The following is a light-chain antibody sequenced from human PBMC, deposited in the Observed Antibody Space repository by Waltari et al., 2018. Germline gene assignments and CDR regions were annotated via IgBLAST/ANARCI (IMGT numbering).Light chain of an antibody. CDR3: LQSYSLSLFT. J-gene: IGKJ3*01. CDR2: ATS. CDR1: QSMSSF. Sequence: DIQVTQSPSSLSASVGDRVTITCRASQSMSSFLNWYQQKPGKAPRLLISATSNLQSGVPSRFSGSGYGADCTLTINSLQPEDFATYYCLQSYSLSLFTFGPGTRVDIK. V-gene: IGKV1-39*01.